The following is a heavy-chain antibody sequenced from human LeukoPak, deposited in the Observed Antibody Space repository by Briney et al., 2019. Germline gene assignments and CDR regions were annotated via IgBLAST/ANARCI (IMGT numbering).Heavy chain of an antibody. J-gene: IGHJ4*02. CDR1: GYTLTELS. CDR2: FDPEDGET. CDR3: ATILTDFGFDC. V-gene: IGHV1-24*01. Sequence: ASVKVSCKVSGYTLTELSMHWVRQAPGKGLEWMGGFDPEDGETILAQKFQGRVTMTEDTSTDTVYMELSSLRSEDTAMYYCATILTDFGFDCWGQGTLVTVSS. D-gene: IGHD3/OR15-3a*01.